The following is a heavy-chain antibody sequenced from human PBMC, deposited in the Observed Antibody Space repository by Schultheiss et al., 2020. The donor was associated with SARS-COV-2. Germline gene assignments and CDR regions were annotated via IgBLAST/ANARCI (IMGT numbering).Heavy chain of an antibody. CDR3: ARADLRDWYFDL. V-gene: IGHV4-30-4*01. CDR2: IYYSGST. J-gene: IGHJ2*01. CDR1: GGSISSGDYY. Sequence: LRLSCTVSGGSISSGDYYWSWIRQPPGKGLEWIGYIYYSGSTYYNPSLKSRVTISVDTSKNQFSLKLSSVTAADTAVYYCARADLRDWYFDLWGRGTLVTVSS.